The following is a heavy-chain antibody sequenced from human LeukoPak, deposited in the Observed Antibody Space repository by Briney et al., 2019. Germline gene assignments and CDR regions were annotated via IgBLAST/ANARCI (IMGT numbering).Heavy chain of an antibody. CDR3: ARGGRGNVFFDS. D-gene: IGHD3-16*01. CDR2: IYSSGTT. V-gene: IGHV4-31*03. Sequence: PSETLSLTCTVSGGSISSGNYYWSWIRQHPGTGLEWIGYIYSSGTTYYNPSLKSRITISLDTSKNRFSLKLTSVIAADTAVYFCARGGRGNVFFDSWGQGTLVTVSS. J-gene: IGHJ4*02. CDR1: GGSISSGNYY.